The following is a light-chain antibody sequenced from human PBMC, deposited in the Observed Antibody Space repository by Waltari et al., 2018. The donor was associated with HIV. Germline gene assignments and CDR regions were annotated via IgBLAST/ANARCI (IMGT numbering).Light chain of an antibody. CDR1: QYVNTY. J-gene: IGKJ1*01. CDR3: QQSFNNPRA. V-gene: IGKV1-39*01. Sequence: DIQMTQSPSSLSASVGDRVTISCRTSQYVNTYLNWYQQRPGEAPKLLSYTASTLQSGVPSRFSGSGSGTDFTLTINNLQPEDSATYYCQQSFNNPRAFGQGTKVEI. CDR2: TAS.